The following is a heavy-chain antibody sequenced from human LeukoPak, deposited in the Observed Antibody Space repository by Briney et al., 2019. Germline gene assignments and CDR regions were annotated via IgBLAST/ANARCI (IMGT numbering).Heavy chain of an antibody. V-gene: IGHV3-21*01. J-gene: IGHJ4*02. CDR3: ARGPYYYDSSIIDY. CDR1: GFTFSSYS. Sequence: PGGSLRLSCAASGFTFSSYSMNWVRQAPGEGLEWVSSISSSSGYIYYADSVKGRFTISRDNAKNSLYLQMNSLRAEDTAVYYCARGPYYYDSSIIDYWGQGTLVTVSS. CDR2: ISSSSGYI. D-gene: IGHD3-22*01.